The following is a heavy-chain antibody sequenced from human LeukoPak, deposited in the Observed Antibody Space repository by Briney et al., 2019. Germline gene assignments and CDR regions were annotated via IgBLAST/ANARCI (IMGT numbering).Heavy chain of an antibody. Sequence: GGSLRLSCEASGLTISTYTLGWVRQAPGKGLEWVSSISGSGRSTYYADSVKGRFTISRDNSKNTLYLQMNSLRAEDTAIYYRAKGLVVGHTMIVVVALDYWGQGTLVTVSS. CDR2: ISGSGRST. CDR1: GLTISTYT. D-gene: IGHD3-22*01. V-gene: IGHV3-23*01. CDR3: AKGLVVGHTMIVVVALDY. J-gene: IGHJ4*02.